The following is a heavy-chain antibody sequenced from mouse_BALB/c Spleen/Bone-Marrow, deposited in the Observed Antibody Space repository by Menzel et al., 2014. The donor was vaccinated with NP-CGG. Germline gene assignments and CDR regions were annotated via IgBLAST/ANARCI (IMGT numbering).Heavy chain of an antibody. V-gene: IGHV5-6*02. D-gene: IGHD2-4*01. J-gene: IGHJ2*01. CDR1: GFTFSSYG. CDR3: ARHDYDEENFDY. Sequence: DVKLVESGGDLVKPGGSLKLSCAASGFTFSSYGMSWVRQTPDKRLEWVATISSGGSYTYYPDSVKGRFTISRDNAKNTLYLQMSSLKSEDTAMYYCARHDYDEENFDYWGKGTTLTVSS. CDR2: ISSGGSYT.